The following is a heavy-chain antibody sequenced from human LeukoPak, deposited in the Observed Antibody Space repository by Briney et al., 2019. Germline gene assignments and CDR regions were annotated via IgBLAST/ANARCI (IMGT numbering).Heavy chain of an antibody. J-gene: IGHJ5*01. CDR1: GGSISSYY. Sequence: SETLSLTCTVSGGSISSYYWCWIRQPPGKGLEWIGYIYYSGSTNYNPSLKSRVTISVDTSKNQFSLKLSSVTAADTAMFYCARYSDNWFDSWGQGTLVTVSS. CDR3: ARYSDNWFDS. D-gene: IGHD6-13*01. V-gene: IGHV4-59*01. CDR2: IYYSGST.